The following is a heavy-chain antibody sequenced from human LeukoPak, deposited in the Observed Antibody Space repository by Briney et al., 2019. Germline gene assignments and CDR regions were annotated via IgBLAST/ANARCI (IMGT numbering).Heavy chain of an antibody. J-gene: IGHJ4*02. V-gene: IGHV5-10-1*01. CDR2: IDPSDSYT. D-gene: IGHD6-13*01. CDR1: GYSFTSYW. Sequence: GESLKISCKGSGYSFTSYWISWVRQMPGKGLEWMGRIDPSDSYTNYSPSFQGHVTISVDKSISTAYLQWSSLMASDTAMYYCARRVRYGSSWDFDYWGQGTLVTVSS. CDR3: ARRVRYGSSWDFDY.